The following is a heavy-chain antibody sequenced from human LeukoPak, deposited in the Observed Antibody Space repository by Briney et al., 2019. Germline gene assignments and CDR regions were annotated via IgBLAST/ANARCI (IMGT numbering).Heavy chain of an antibody. CDR1: GFTFSDYY. Sequence: DPGGSLRLSCAASGFTFSDYYMSWIRQAPGKGLEWVANTKQDGSEKYYVDSVRGRFTISRDNAKNSLFLQMNSLRAEDTAVYFCARERLGDDIYFDLWGRGTLVTVSS. CDR3: ARERLGDDIYFDL. J-gene: IGHJ2*01. CDR2: TKQDGSEK. V-gene: IGHV3-7*01. D-gene: IGHD3-3*01.